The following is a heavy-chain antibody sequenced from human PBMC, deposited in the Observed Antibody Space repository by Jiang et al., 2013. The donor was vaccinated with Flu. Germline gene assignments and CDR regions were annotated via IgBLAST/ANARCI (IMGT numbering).Heavy chain of an antibody. CDR3: ARGGYRYGNM. D-gene: IGHD5-18*01. V-gene: IGHV3-7*01. Sequence: RLSCAASGFTFNTYWMSWVRQAPGKGLEWVANIKEDGSEKKYVDSVKGRFTISRDNAKNSLYLQMNSLRADDTAVYYCARGGYRYGNMWGQGALVTVSS. CDR1: GFTFNTYW. CDR2: IKEDGSEK. J-gene: IGHJ4*02.